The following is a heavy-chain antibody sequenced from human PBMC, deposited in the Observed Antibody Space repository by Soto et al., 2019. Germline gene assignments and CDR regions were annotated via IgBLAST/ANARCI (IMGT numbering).Heavy chain of an antibody. CDR1: GYTFTSYD. CDR2: MNPNSGNT. Sequence: XSVKDSCKASGYTFTSYDINWVRQATVQGLEWMGWMNPNSGNTGYAQKFQGRVTMTRNTSISTAYMELSSLRSEDTAVYYCARGLQQQLVWGVDYGMDVWGQGTTVTVSS. J-gene: IGHJ6*02. CDR3: ARGLQQQLVWGVDYGMDV. D-gene: IGHD6-13*01. V-gene: IGHV1-8*01.